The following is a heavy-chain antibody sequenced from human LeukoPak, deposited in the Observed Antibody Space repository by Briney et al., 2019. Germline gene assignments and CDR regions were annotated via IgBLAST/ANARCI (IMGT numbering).Heavy chain of an antibody. CDR1: GFTFRTYW. V-gene: IGHV3-7*01. Sequence: GGSLRLSCAASGFTFRTYWMSWIRQAPGKEPEWVADINQDGSEEYYLQSVRGRFTVSRDNAQNAVFLQMTNLRADDTALYYCARWKMELQRNAFDFWGQGTVVTVSP. CDR2: INQDGSEE. J-gene: IGHJ3*01. CDR3: ARWKMELQRNAFDF. D-gene: IGHD1-7*01.